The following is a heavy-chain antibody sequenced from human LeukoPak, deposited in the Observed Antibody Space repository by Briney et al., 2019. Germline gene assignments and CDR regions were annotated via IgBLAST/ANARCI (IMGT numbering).Heavy chain of an antibody. V-gene: IGHV1-46*01. Sequence: ASLKVSCKASGYTFIGYYIHWVRQAPGQGLEWMGIINPSGGSTSYAQKFQGRVTMTRDASTSTVYMELSSLRSEDTAVYYCARDSLIRYYYDSSGYYWFDPWGQGTLVTVSP. D-gene: IGHD3-22*01. CDR3: ARDSLIRYYYDSSGYYWFDP. CDR2: INPSGGST. CDR1: GYTFIGYY. J-gene: IGHJ5*02.